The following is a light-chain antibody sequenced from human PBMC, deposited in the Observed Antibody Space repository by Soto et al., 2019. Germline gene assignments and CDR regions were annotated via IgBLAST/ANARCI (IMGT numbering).Light chain of an antibody. J-gene: IGKJ4*01. CDR2: AAS. V-gene: IGKV1-39*01. CDR3: QQSYSTPVT. CDR1: QSISNY. Sequence: DIQMTQSPSSLSASVGDRVTITCRASQSISNYLNWYQQKPGKAPKLLIYAASSWQSGVPSRFSGSGSGTDFTLTISSLQPEDFATYYCQQSYSTPVTFGGGTKVEIE.